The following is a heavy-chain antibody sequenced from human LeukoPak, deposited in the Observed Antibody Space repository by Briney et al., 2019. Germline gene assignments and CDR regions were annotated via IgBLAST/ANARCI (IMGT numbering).Heavy chain of an antibody. CDR2: ISAYNGNT. V-gene: IGHV1-18*01. CDR1: GYTFTSYG. D-gene: IGHD5-18*01. J-gene: IGHJ4*02. CDR3: ARDRFRFEQLWPPDFDY. Sequence: GASVKVSCKASGYTFTSYGISWVRQAPGQGLEWMGWISAYNGNTNYAQKLQGRVTMTTDTSTSTAYMELRSLRSDDTAVYYCARDRFRFEQLWPPDFDYWGQGTLVTVSS.